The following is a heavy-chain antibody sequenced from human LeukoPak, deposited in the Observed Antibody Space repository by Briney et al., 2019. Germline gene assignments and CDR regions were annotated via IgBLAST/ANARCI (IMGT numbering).Heavy chain of an antibody. CDR1: GFTFSSYE. CDR2: ISRSGSTK. J-gene: IGHJ3*01. Sequence: GGSLSLSCAASGFTFSSYEMNWVRQAPGKGLEWVAYISRSGSTKYYAGSVKGRFTISRDNAKNSLYLQMNSLRVEDTAVYYCARYHDNYDNTWGQGTMVTVSS. V-gene: IGHV3-48*03. CDR3: ARYHDNYDNT. D-gene: IGHD3-22*01.